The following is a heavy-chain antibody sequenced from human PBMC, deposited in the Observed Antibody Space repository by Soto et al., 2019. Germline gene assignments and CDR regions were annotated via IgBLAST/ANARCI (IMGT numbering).Heavy chain of an antibody. D-gene: IGHD6-19*01. Sequence: QVQLVQSGAEVKKPGASVKVSCKASGYPFTSYDINWVRQATGQGLEWMGWMNPNSGHTGYAEKFLGRVTMTSNTSITTAYMELSSLRSDDTAVYYCARTTRSGYSGAWSPFDYWGQGTLVTVSS. CDR1: GYPFTSYD. J-gene: IGHJ4*02. V-gene: IGHV1-8*01. CDR2: MNPNSGHT. CDR3: ARTTRSGYSGAWSPFDY.